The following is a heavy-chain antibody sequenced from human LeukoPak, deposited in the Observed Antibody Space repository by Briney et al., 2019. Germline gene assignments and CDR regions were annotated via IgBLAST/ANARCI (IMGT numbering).Heavy chain of an antibody. Sequence: GGSLRLSCAASGFTFSSYSMNWVRQAPGKGLEWVSGISWNSGSIGYADSVKGRFTISRDNAKNSLYLQMNSLRAEDTALYYCAKDKGRGYSYGYAVYWGQGTPVTVSS. J-gene: IGHJ4*02. D-gene: IGHD5-18*01. CDR2: ISWNSGSI. CDR3: AKDKGRGYSYGYAVY. CDR1: GFTFSSYS. V-gene: IGHV3-9*01.